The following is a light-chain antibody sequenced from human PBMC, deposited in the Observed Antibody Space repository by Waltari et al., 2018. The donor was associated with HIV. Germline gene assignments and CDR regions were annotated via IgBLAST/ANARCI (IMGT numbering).Light chain of an antibody. J-gene: IGLJ3*02. V-gene: IGLV3-19*01. CDR3: NSRDSSGNLVV. Sequence: SSELTQDPAVSVALGQTVRITCQGDSLRRSYASWYQQKPGQAPLLVIYDKNNRPSGIPDRFSGSRSGNTASLTITGAQAEDEADDYCNSRDSSGNLVVFGGGTNLTVL. CDR1: SLRRSY. CDR2: DKN.